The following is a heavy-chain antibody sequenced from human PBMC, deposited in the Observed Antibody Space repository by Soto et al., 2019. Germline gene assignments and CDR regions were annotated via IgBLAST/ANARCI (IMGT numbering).Heavy chain of an antibody. CDR3: AKGDNLGPKTGYAFDP. D-gene: IGHD5-12*01. CDR1: GDSVSSNTAS. V-gene: IGHV6-1*01. J-gene: IGHJ5*02. CDR2: IYSRSKWYN. Sequence: PSQTLSLTCAISGDSVSSNTASWNWIRQSPSRGLEWLGRIYSRSKWYNDYAVSVKSRIIINPDTSNNQFSLQLNSVTPEDTAVYFCAKGDNLGPKTGYAFDPWGQGIMVTVSS.